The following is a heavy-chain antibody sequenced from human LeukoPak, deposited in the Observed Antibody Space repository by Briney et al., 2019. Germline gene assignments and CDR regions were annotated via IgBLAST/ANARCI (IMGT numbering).Heavy chain of an antibody. V-gene: IGHV3-23*01. D-gene: IGHD2-15*01. CDR2: IGGSDGST. CDR3: AKVGIYCSGGSCYPYYFDY. Sequence: GGSLRLSCAASGFTFTNYAMTWVRQAPGKGLEWVSGIGGSDGSTYYADSVKGRFTISRDNSKNTLYLQMNSLRAEDTAVYYCAKVGIYCSGGSCYPYYFDYWGQGTLVTVSS. J-gene: IGHJ4*02. CDR1: GFTFTNYA.